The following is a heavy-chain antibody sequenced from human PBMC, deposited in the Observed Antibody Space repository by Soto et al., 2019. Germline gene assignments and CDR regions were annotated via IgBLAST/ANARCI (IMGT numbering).Heavy chain of an antibody. V-gene: IGHV1-18*01. CDR2: ISAYNGNT. J-gene: IGHJ4*02. Sequence: ASVKVSCKASGYTFTSYGISWVRQAPGQGLEWMGWISAYNGNTNYAQKLQGRVTMTTDTSTSTAYMELRSLRSDDTAVYYCATIPYRDYELSFAYWGQGTLVTVSS. CDR1: GYTFTSYG. CDR3: ATIPYRDYELSFAY. D-gene: IGHD4-17*01.